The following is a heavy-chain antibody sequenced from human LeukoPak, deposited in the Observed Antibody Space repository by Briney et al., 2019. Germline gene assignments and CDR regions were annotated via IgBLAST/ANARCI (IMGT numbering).Heavy chain of an antibody. CDR1: GFTFSSYA. CDR2: IQSDGSDE. J-gene: IGHJ4*02. CDR3: AKDQVTH. D-gene: IGHD4-11*01. Sequence: GGSLRLSCAASGFTFSSYAMSWVRQAPGKGLEWVGFIQSDGSDEFYADSVKGRFSISRDNSKNTLSLQMNSLRTEDTAVYYCAKDQVTHWGQGTLVTVSS. V-gene: IGHV3-30*02.